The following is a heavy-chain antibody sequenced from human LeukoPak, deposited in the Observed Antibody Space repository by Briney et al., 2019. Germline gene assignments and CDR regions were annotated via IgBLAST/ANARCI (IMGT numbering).Heavy chain of an antibody. CDR1: GFSFTNYW. Sequence: GESLKISCKGSGFSFTNYWIGWVRQLPGKGLEWMGIIFPDDSDTRYSPSFQGQVPISADTSITTAYLQWSSLKASDTAMYYCAGRRESSGSYDFWGQGTLVTVSS. CDR3: AGRRESSGSYDF. V-gene: IGHV5-51*01. CDR2: IFPDDSDT. J-gene: IGHJ4*02. D-gene: IGHD3-22*01.